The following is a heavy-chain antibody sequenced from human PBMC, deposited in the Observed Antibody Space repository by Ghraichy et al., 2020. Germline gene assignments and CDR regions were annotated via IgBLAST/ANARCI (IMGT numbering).Heavy chain of an antibody. D-gene: IGHD2-15*01. CDR1: GFTFSDYY. CDR2: ISSSSSYT. V-gene: IGHV3-11*06. J-gene: IGHJ6*02. CDR3: ARDWCSGGSCHYYYYGMDV. Sequence: GGSLRLSCAASGFTFSDYYMSWIRQAPGKGLEWVSYISSSSSYTNYADSVKGRFTISRDNAKNSLYLQMNSLRAEDTAVYYCARDWCSGGSCHYYYYGMDVWGQGTTVTVSS.